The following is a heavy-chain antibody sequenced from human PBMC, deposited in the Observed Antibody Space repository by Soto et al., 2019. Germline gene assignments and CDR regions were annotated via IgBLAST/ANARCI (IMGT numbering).Heavy chain of an antibody. CDR2: IYYSGST. CDR1: GGSISSSSYY. V-gene: IGHV4-39*01. J-gene: IGHJ6*02. CDR3: ARRDFWSGYLDGMDV. D-gene: IGHD3-3*01. Sequence: SETLSLTCTVSGGSISSSSYYWGWIRQPPGKGLEWIGSIYYSGSTYYNPSLKSRVTISVDTSKNQFSLKLSSVTAADTAVYYYARRDFWSGYLDGMDVWGQGTTVTVSS.